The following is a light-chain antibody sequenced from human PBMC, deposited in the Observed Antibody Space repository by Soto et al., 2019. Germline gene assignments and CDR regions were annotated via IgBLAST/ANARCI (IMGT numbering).Light chain of an antibody. Sequence: QSALTQPRSVSGSPGQSGTISCTGTSSDVGGYNYVSWYQQHPGKAPKLMIYDVSKRPSGVPDRFSGSKSGNTASQTISGLQDEDEADYYCCSYAGSYTYVFGTGTKLTVL. V-gene: IGLV2-11*01. CDR3: CSYAGSYTYV. J-gene: IGLJ1*01. CDR1: SSDVGGYNY. CDR2: DVS.